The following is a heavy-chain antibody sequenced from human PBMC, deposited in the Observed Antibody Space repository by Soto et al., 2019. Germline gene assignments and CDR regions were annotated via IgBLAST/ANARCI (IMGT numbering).Heavy chain of an antibody. D-gene: IGHD3-3*01. J-gene: IGHJ5*02. CDR1: GFTFSSYS. V-gene: IGHV3-21*01. CDR3: ARDPDYDFWSGYSEYNWFDP. Sequence: LRLSCAASGFTFSSYSMNWVRQAPGKGLEWVSSISSSSSYIYYADSVKGRFTISRDNAKNSLYLQMNSLRAEDTAVYYCARDPDYDFWSGYSEYNWFDPWGQGTLVTVSS. CDR2: ISSSSSYI.